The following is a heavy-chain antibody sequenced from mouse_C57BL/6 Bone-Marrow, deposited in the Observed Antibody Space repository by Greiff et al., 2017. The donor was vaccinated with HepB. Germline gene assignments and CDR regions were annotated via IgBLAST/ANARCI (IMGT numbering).Heavy chain of an antibody. D-gene: IGHD1-1*01. J-gene: IGHJ2*01. Sequence: EVQLQQSGTVLARPGASVKMSCKTSGYTFTSYWMHWVKQRPGPGLEWIGAIYPGNSDTSYNQKFKGKAKLTAVTSASTAYMELSSLTNEDSAVYYCTTHYYGSSYDYFDYWGQGTTLTVSS. V-gene: IGHV1-5*01. CDR2: IYPGNSDT. CDR3: TTHYYGSSYDYFDY. CDR1: GYTFTSYW.